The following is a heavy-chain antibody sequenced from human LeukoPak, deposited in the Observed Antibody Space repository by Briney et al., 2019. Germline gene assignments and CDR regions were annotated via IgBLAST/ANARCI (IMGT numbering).Heavy chain of an antibody. D-gene: IGHD1-7*01. CDR1: GGTISSYY. Sequence: AETLSLTCTASGGTISSYYWSWIRQPPGKGLEWIGYIYYSRSNIYNPSLKSRVTTLLDTTTNHFSLLLSTVPGADTAVYYYAGEGPGLPGTTFWFDPWGQGTLVTVSS. V-gene: IGHV4-59*01. CDR3: AGEGPGLPGTTFWFDP. CDR2: IYYSRSN. J-gene: IGHJ5*02.